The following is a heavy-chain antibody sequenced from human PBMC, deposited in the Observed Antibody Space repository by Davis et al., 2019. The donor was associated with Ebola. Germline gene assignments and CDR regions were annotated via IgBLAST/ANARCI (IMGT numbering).Heavy chain of an antibody. J-gene: IGHJ6*02. CDR2: ISDSGSTT. D-gene: IGHD1-7*01. CDR1: GFTFTSYA. V-gene: IGHV3-23*01. Sequence: GESLKISCTASGFTFTSYAMSWVRQAPGKGLEWVSSISDSGSTTYYADSVKGRFSVSRDNAKNSLYLQMNSLRAEDTAVYYCARGLELRFRTGGMDVWGQGTTVTVSS. CDR3: ARGLELRFRTGGMDV.